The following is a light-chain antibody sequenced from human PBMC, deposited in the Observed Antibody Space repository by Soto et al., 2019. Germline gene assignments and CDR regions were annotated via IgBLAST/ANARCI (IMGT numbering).Light chain of an antibody. CDR1: SSDVGSYNR. Sequence: QSVLTQPPSVSGSPGQSVTISCTGTSSDVGSYNRVSWYQQPPGTAPKLMIYEVSNRPSGVPDRFSGSKSGNTASLTISGLQAEDEADNYCSSYTSSSTYVXGTGTKVPV. CDR3: SSYTSSSTYV. CDR2: EVS. V-gene: IGLV2-18*02. J-gene: IGLJ1*01.